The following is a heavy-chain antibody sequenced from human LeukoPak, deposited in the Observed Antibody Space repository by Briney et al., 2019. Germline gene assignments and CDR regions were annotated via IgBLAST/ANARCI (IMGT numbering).Heavy chain of an antibody. Sequence: GGSLRLSCAASGFTFSDYYMSWIRQAPGKGLEWVSYISSSGSTIYYADSVKGRFTISRDNAKNSLYLQMNSLRAEDTAVYYCARVGTSRGITMVRGPTFDPWGQGTLVTVSS. CDR2: ISSSGSTI. D-gene: IGHD3-10*01. CDR3: ARVGTSRGITMVRGPTFDP. V-gene: IGHV3-11*04. CDR1: GFTFSDYY. J-gene: IGHJ5*02.